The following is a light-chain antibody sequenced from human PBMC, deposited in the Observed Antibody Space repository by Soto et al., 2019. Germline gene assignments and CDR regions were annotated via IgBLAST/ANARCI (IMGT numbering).Light chain of an antibody. CDR1: GSDVGGYNY. CDR3: SSYTSASTPLV. J-gene: IGLJ2*01. CDR2: DVS. V-gene: IGLV2-14*01. Sequence: QSALTQPASVSGSPGQSIPISCTGTGSDVGGYNYVSWYQQHPGKAPNVMIYDVSNRPSGVSNRFSGSKSGNTASLTISGLQAEDEDDYYCSSYTSASTPLVFVGRTQLTVL.